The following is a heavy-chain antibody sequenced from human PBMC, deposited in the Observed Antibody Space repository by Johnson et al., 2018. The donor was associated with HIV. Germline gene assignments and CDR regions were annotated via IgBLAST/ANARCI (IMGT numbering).Heavy chain of an antibody. J-gene: IGHJ3*02. CDR1: GFTFSSYA. D-gene: IGHD6-13*01. CDR3: AKDRRGKQQLVTGNDAFDI. Sequence: VQLVESGGGLVQPGGSLRLSCAASGFTFSSYAMSWVRQAPGKGLEWVSAISGSGGSTYYADSVKGRFTISRDNSKNTLYLQMNSLRAEDTAVYYCAKDRRGKQQLVTGNDAFDIWGQGTKVTVSS. CDR2: ISGSGGST. V-gene: IGHV3-23*04.